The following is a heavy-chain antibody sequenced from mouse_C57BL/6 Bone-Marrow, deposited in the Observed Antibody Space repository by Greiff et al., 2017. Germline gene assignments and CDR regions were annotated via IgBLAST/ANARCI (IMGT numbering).Heavy chain of an antibody. V-gene: IGHV5-6*01. D-gene: IGHD6-1*01. J-gene: IGHJ3*01. CDR1: GFTFSSYG. CDR2: ISSGGSDT. CDR3: ARERTNQCAY. Sequence: EVQRVESGGDLVKPGGSLKLSCAASGFTFSSYGMSWVRQTPDKRLEWVATISSGGSDTYYPDSVKGRFTISRDNAKNTLYLQMSSLKSEDTAMYYCARERTNQCAYWGQGTLDTVSA.